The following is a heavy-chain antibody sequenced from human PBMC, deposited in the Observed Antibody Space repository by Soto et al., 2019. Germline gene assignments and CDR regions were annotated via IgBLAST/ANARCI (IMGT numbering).Heavy chain of an antibody. CDR3: ARGGYYYENSGQNAYDY. Sequence: SETLSLTCTVSGGSISSGGYYWSWIRQHPGKGLEWIGYIYCGGSTYYNPSLKSRATISGDTSKNQFSLKLSSVTAADTAVYYCARGGYYYENSGQNAYDYWGQGILVTVSS. CDR1: GGSISSGGYY. J-gene: IGHJ4*01. V-gene: IGHV4-31*03. CDR2: IYCGGST. D-gene: IGHD3-22*01.